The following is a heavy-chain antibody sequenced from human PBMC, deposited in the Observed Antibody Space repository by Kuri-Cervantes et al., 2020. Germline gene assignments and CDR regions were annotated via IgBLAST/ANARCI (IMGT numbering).Heavy chain of an antibody. CDR3: ARSGTVVDP. CDR2: INAGNGYT. V-gene: IGHV1-3*01. Sequence: ASVKVSCKASGYSFTSNAVHWVRQAPGQRLEWMGWINAGNGYTKYSQKFQGRVTLTRDTSASTAYMELSSLRSEDTAVYYCARSGTVVDPWGQGTLVTVSS. D-gene: IGHD2-21*01. J-gene: IGHJ5*02. CDR1: GYSFTSNA.